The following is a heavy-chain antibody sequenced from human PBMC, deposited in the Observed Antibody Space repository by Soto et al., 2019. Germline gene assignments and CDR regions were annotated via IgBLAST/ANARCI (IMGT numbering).Heavy chain of an antibody. CDR2: IIPIFGTA. D-gene: IGHD3-3*01. Sequence: SVKVSCKASGGTFSSYAISWVRQAPGQGLEWMGGIIPIFGTANYAQKFQGRVTITADESTSTAYMELSSLRSEDTAVYYCARSLEYYDFCTALYYYYYGMDVWGEGTTVTVSS. CDR3: ARSLEYYDFCTALYYYYYGMDV. V-gene: IGHV1-69*13. CDR1: GGTFSSYA. J-gene: IGHJ6*04.